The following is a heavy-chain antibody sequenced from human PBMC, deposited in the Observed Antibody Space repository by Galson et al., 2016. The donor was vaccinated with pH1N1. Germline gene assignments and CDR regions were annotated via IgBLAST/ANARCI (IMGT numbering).Heavy chain of an antibody. V-gene: IGHV1-2*02. CDR1: GYTFTGSY. CDR3: ARQWFGELLYYYKQGMDV. J-gene: IGHJ6*02. CDR2: LNPKNGDT. Sequence: SVKVSCKASGYTFTGSYLHWGRQAPGQGLQWMVSLNPKNGDTSYAAKFQDRVTMTSDTFITTGYMELRRLRSDDTALYYCARQWFGELLYYYKQGMDVWGQGTSVSVSS. D-gene: IGHD3-10*01.